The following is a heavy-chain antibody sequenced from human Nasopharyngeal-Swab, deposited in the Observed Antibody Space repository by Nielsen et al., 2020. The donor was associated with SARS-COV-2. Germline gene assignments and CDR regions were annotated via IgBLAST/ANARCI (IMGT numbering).Heavy chain of an antibody. CDR3: ARGDIVVVPAAIPGRPFDP. V-gene: IGHV3-21*01. D-gene: IGHD2-2*02. J-gene: IGHJ5*02. CDR2: ISSSSSYI. Sequence: GESLKISCAASGFTFSSYSMNWVRQAPGKGLEWVSSISSSSSYIYYADSVKGRFTIPRDNAKNSLYLQMNSLRAEDTAVYYCARGDIVVVPAAIPGRPFDPWGQGTLVTVSS. CDR1: GFTFSSYS.